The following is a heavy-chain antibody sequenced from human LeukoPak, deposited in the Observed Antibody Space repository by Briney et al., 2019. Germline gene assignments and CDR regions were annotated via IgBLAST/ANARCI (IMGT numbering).Heavy chain of an antibody. J-gene: IGHJ3*02. CDR2: IYPGGSDT. D-gene: IGHD5-24*01. V-gene: IGHV5-51*01. CDR1: GYSFTNYW. CDR3: VRGRDGYNENDAFDI. Sequence: GESLKISCEGSGYSFTNYWIGWVRQMPGKGLEWIGIIYPGGSDTRYSPSFQGQVTISADKSIRTAYLQWSSLKASDTAIYHCVRGRDGYNENDAFDIWGQGTMVTVSS.